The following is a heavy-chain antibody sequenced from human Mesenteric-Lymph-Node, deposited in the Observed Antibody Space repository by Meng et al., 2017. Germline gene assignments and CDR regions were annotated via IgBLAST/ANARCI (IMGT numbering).Heavy chain of an antibody. CDR2: IYYSGST. CDR1: GGSISSGGYS. CDR3: ARRRGGSGRDC. Sequence: QLHLQASGSGLVKPSQTLSLTCAVSGGSISSGGYSWSWIRQPPGKGLEWIGYIYYSGSTYYNPSLKSRVTISVDTSKNQFSLKLSSVTATDTAVYYCARRRGGSGRDCWGQGTLVTVSS. V-gene: IGHV4-30-2*05. D-gene: IGHD3-10*01. J-gene: IGHJ4*02.